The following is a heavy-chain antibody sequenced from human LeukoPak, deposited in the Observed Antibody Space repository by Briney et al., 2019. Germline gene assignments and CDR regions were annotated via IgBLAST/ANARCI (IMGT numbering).Heavy chain of an antibody. CDR3: ARENPSGYYNRPIDY. V-gene: IGHV4-59*01. J-gene: IGHJ4*02. CDR1: GASISSYY. Sequence: SESLSLTCTVSGASISSYYWSWIRQPPGKGLEWIGDIYYSGSIKYNPSLKSRVTMSVDTSKNQFSLKLSSVTAADTAIYYCARENPSGYYNRPIDYWGQGTLVTVSS. CDR2: IYYSGSI. D-gene: IGHD3-22*01.